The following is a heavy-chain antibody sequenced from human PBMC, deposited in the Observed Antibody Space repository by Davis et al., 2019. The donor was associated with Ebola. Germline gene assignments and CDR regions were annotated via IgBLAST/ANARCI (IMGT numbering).Heavy chain of an antibody. CDR3: AREESGSYYVNGSGAFDI. CDR2: IYYSGST. V-gene: IGHV4-30-4*08. D-gene: IGHD1-26*01. Sequence: PSETLSLTCTVSGGSISSGDYYWSWIRQPPGKGLEWIGYIYYSGSTYYNPSLKSRVTISVDTSKNQFSLKLSSVTAADTAVYYCAREESGSYYVNGSGAFDIWGQGTMVTVSS. CDR1: GGSISSGDYY. J-gene: IGHJ3*02.